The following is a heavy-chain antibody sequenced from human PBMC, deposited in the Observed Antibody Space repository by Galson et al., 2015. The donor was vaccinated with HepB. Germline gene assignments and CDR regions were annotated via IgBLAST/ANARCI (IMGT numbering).Heavy chain of an antibody. CDR3: ARVWGDRSGSYFYYGMDV. J-gene: IGHJ6*02. D-gene: IGHD3-3*01. CDR2: IWFDGSDK. Sequence: SLRLSCATSGFTFRNYGFHWVRQAPGKGLEWVAIIWFDGSDKNYADSVKGRFTISRDNFKNTLYLQMNSLRVEDTAVYYCARVWGDRSGSYFYYGMDVWGQGTTVTVSS. CDR1: GFTFRNYG. V-gene: IGHV3-33*01.